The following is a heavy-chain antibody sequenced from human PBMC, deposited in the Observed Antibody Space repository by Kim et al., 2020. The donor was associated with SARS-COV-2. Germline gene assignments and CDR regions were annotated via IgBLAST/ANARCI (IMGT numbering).Heavy chain of an antibody. CDR3: ARENYDSGGYNEFDY. V-gene: IGHV4-31*03. J-gene: IGHJ4*01. Sequence: SDTLSLTCTVSGGSIRSGGYYWSWIRQHPGKGLEWIGYIYYSGTTSYNPSLKSRLTISVDTSKNQFSLKLSSVTAADTAVYYCARENYDSGGYNEFDYWG. CDR2: IYYSGTT. D-gene: IGHD3-22*01. CDR1: GGSIRSGGYY.